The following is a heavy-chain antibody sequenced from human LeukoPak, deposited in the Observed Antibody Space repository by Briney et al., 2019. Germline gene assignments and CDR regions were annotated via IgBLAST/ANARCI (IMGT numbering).Heavy chain of an antibody. CDR3: AKDIVVVPAAMQSDAFDI. Sequence: GGSLRLSCAASGFTFSSYDMSWVRQAPGKGLEWVSAISGSGGSTYYADSVKGRFTISRDNSKNTLYLQMNSLRAEDTAVYYCAKDIVVVPAAMQSDAFDIWGQGTMVTVSS. D-gene: IGHD2-2*01. CDR2: ISGSGGST. V-gene: IGHV3-23*01. J-gene: IGHJ3*02. CDR1: GFTFSSYD.